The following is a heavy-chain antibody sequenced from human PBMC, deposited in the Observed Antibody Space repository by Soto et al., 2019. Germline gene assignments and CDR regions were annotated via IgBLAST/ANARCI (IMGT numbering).Heavy chain of an antibody. CDR1: GFTFSNYS. D-gene: IGHD6-19*01. V-gene: IGHV3-48*01. J-gene: IGHJ5*02. Sequence: EVQLVESGGGLVQPGGSLRLSCAASGFTFSNYSMNWVRQAPGKGLDWVSYISSSTIYYADSVKGRFTISRDNAKNSLYLQMTGLRAEDTAVYYCARETQWLNWFDPWGQGTLVTVSS. CDR2: ISSSTI. CDR3: ARETQWLNWFDP.